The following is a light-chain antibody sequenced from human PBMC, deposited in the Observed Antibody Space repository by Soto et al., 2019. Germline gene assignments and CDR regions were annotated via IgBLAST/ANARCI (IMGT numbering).Light chain of an antibody. Sequence: QSALTQPASVSGSPGQSITISRTGTSSDVGSYNLVSWYQQHPGKAPKLMIYEGSKRPSGVSNRFSGPKSGNTASLTISGLQAEDEADYYCCSYAGSRVVFGGGTQLTVL. V-gene: IGLV2-23*01. J-gene: IGLJ2*01. CDR2: EGS. CDR1: SSDVGSYNL. CDR3: CSYAGSRVV.